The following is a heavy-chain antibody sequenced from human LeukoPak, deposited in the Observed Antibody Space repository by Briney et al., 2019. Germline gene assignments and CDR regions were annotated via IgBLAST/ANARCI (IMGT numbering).Heavy chain of an antibody. CDR3: TRAADYDFWSGTFDY. CDR1: GFTFSSYW. Sequence: GGSLRLSCAASGFTFSSYWMSWVRQAPGKGLEWVSVIYSGGSTYYADSVKGRFIISRDNSKNTLYLQMNSLRAEDTAVYYCTRAADYDFWSGTFDYWGQGTLVTVSS. J-gene: IGHJ4*02. D-gene: IGHD3-3*01. V-gene: IGHV3-53*01. CDR2: IYSGGST.